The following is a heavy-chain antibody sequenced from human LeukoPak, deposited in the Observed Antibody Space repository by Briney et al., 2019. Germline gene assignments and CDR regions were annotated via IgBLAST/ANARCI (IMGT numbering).Heavy chain of an antibody. CDR3: AREGDGYSYIEY. V-gene: IGHV4-39*07. J-gene: IGHJ4*02. Sequence: SETLSLTCTVSGGSISRSSYYWGWMRQPPGKGLEWIGSLLYSGSTYYKLSLKSRVTISVDTSKNQFSLKLSSVTAADTAVYYCAREGDGYSYIEYWGQGTLVTVSS. CDR2: LLYSGST. D-gene: IGHD5-24*01. CDR1: GGSISRSSYY.